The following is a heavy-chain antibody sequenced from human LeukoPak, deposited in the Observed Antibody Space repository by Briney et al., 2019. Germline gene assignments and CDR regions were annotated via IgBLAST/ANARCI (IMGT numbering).Heavy chain of an antibody. CDR1: GFTFSSYS. J-gene: IGHJ4*02. D-gene: IGHD3-22*01. Sequence: PGGSLRLSCAASGFTFSSYSMNWVRQAPGKGLEWVSAISGSGGSTYYADSVKGRFTISRDNSKNTLYLQMNSLRAEDTAVYYCAKEVVVVITTPTEAGFDYWGQGTLVTVSS. CDR2: ISGSGGST. V-gene: IGHV3-23*01. CDR3: AKEVVVVITTPTEAGFDY.